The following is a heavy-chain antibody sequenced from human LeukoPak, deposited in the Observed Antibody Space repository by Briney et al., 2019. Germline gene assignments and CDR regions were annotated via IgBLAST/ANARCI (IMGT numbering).Heavy chain of an antibody. V-gene: IGHV1-69*04. CDR1: GYTFTSYA. CDR3: ARAGRDGYNSAGYDY. Sequence: GASVKVSCKASGYTFTSYAISWVRQAPGQGLEWMGRIIPILGIANYAQKFQGRVTITADKSTSTAYMELSSLRSEDTAVYYCARAGRDGYNSAGYDYWGQGTLVTVSS. D-gene: IGHD5-24*01. CDR2: IIPILGIA. J-gene: IGHJ4*02.